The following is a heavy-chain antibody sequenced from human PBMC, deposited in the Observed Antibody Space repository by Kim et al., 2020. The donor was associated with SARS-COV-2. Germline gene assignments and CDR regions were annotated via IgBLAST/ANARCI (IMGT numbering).Heavy chain of an antibody. CDR2: ISAYNGNT. Sequence: ASVKVSCKASGYTFTSYGISWVRQAPGQGLEWMGWISAYNGNTNYAQKLQGRVTMTTDTSTSTAYMELRSLRSDDTAVYYCARDPPYYGSGSPGAFDIWGQGTMVTVSS. J-gene: IGHJ3*02. V-gene: IGHV1-18*01. D-gene: IGHD3-10*01. CDR1: GYTFTSYG. CDR3: ARDPPYYGSGSPGAFDI.